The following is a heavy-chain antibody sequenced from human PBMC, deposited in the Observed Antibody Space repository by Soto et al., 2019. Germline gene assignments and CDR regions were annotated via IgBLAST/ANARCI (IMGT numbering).Heavy chain of an antibody. V-gene: IGHV3-33*01. CDR2: IWYDGSNK. CDR1: GFNFRSYG. Sequence: QVQMVESGGGVVQSGRSLRLSCATSGFNFRSYGIHWVRQAPGKGLEWVGIIWYDGSNKYYADSGKGRFTISRDDSKNTVYLQMDSLRVEDTAIYYGARDNIVGCYFFDYWGQGSLVTVSS. D-gene: IGHD1-26*01. CDR3: ARDNIVGCYFFDY. J-gene: IGHJ4*02.